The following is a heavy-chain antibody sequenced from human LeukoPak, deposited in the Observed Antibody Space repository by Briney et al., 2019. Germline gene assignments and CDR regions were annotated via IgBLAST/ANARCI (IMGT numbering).Heavy chain of an antibody. CDR1: GYTFTSYG. CDR3: ARWEIRFGELSPENYYYYMDV. J-gene: IGHJ6*03. V-gene: IGHV1-18*01. CDR2: ISAYNGNT. D-gene: IGHD3-10*01. Sequence: ASVKVSCKASGYTFTSYGISWVRQAPGQGLEWMGWISAYNGNTNYAQKLQGRVTMTTDTSTSTAYMELRSLRSDDTAVYYCARWEIRFGELSPENYYYYMDVWGKGTAVTISS.